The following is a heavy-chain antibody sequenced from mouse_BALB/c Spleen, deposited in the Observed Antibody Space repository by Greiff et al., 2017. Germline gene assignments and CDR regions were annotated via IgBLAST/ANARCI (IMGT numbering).Heavy chain of an antibody. D-gene: IGHD1-1*01. CDR2: ISYSGST. CDR1: GYSITSDYA. Sequence: EVQLQESGPGLVKPSQSLSLTCTVTGYSITSDYAWNWIRQFPGNKLEWMGYISYSGSTSYNPSLKSRISITRDTSKNQFFLQLNSVTTEDTATYYCARGNYYGSSYLRYWYFDVWGAGTTVTVSS. CDR3: ARGNYYGSSYLRYWYFDV. J-gene: IGHJ1*01. V-gene: IGHV3-2*02.